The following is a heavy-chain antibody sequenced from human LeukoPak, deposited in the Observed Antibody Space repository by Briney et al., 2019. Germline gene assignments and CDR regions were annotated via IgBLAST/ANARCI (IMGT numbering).Heavy chain of an antibody. CDR2: INPNSGGT. D-gene: IGHD2-2*01. V-gene: IGHV1-2*02. CDR3: ARVIGYCSSTSCRKTINWFDP. CDR1: GYTFTGYY. Sequence: ASVKVSCKASGYTFTGYYMHWVRQAPGQGLEWMGWINPNSGGTNYAQKFQGRVTMTRNTSISTAYMELSSLRSEDTAVYYCARVIGYCSSTSCRKTINWFDPWGQGTLVTVSS. J-gene: IGHJ5*02.